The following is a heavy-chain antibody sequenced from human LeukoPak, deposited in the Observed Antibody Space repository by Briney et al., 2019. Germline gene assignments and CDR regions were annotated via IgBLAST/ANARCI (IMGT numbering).Heavy chain of an antibody. D-gene: IGHD5-12*01. V-gene: IGHV3-30*18. CDR1: GFTFSSYG. CDR3: AKESLVATILRY. J-gene: IGHJ4*02. CDR2: ISYDGSNK. Sequence: GGSLRLSCAACGFTFSSYGLQWVRQARAKGLEGVAVISYDGSNKYYADSVKGRFTISRDNSKNTLYLQMNSLRAEDTAVYYCAKESLVATILRYWGQGTLVTVSS.